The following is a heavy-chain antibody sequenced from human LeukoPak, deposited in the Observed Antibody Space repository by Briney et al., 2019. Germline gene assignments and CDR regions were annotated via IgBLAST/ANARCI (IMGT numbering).Heavy chain of an antibody. J-gene: IGHJ4*02. CDR1: GFTFSSYG. CDR2: ISGSGSDI. CDR3: ACLRGPSDY. D-gene: IGHD4-17*01. Sequence: GGSLRLSCAASGFTFSSYGMSWVRQAPGKGLEWVSAISGSGSDIFYADSVKGRFAISRDNTKSSLYLQMDSLTADDTAVYFCACLRGPSDYWGQGTLVTVSS. V-gene: IGHV3-23*01.